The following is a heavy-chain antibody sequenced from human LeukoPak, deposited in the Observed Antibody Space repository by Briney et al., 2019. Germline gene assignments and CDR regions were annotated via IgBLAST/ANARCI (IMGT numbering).Heavy chain of an antibody. D-gene: IGHD1-14*01. J-gene: IGHJ4*02. CDR3: AKYRKVRPTEALDY. Sequence: GSLRLSCAASGFTFSSYAMSWVRQAPGKGLDWVSAISGSGGDTYYADSVKGRFTISRDNSKNTLYLQMNSLRAEETAVYYCAKYRKVRPTEALDYWGQGTLVTVSS. CDR1: GFTFSSYA. V-gene: IGHV3-23*01. CDR2: ISGSGGDT.